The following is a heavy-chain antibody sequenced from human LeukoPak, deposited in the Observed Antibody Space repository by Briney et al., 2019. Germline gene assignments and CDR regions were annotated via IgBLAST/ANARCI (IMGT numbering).Heavy chain of an antibody. CDR3: ARAARFAGHNGS. D-gene: IGHD1-1*01. Sequence: PGGSLRLSCTASGFIFRNYWMNWVRQTPGKRLEWVANIKPDGSEKDYVHSVKGRFTISRDNSKNTLYLQMNSLRAEDTAVYYCARAARFAGHNGSWGQGTLVTVSS. CDR1: GFIFRNYW. J-gene: IGHJ4*02. V-gene: IGHV3-7*03. CDR2: IKPDGSEK.